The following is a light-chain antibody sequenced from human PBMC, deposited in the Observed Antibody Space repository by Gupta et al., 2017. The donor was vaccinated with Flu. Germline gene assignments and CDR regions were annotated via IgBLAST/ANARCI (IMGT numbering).Light chain of an antibody. CDR3: QQYNNSPLT. V-gene: IGKV3-20*01. J-gene: IGKJ4*01. CDR2: GAS. CDR1: QSISSSY. Sequence: ARAALSCRASQSISSSYLAWYQQKPGQAPRLLIYGASSRATGIPDRFSGGGSRTDFTLTISRLDPEDFAVYYCQQYNNSPLTFGGGTKVEI.